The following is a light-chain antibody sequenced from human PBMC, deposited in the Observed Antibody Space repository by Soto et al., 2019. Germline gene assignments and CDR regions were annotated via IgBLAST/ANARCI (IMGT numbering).Light chain of an antibody. CDR1: QSVSSTY. CDR2: GAS. J-gene: IGKJ4*01. CDR3: YQDSCSPPRT. Sequence: SQSVSSTYFAWYQQKPGQSPRLLIYGASSRATGIPDRFSGSWSGTDVSLIIMRLGPEGFAVFYFYQDSCSPPRTVGGGTKVDIK. V-gene: IGKV3-20*01.